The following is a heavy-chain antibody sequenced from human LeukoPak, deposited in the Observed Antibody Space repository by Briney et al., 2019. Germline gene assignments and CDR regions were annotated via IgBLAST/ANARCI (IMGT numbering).Heavy chain of an antibody. J-gene: IGHJ5*02. CDR1: GYTFTGYY. CDR3: ARADGYYGSGKGWFDP. V-gene: IGHV1-2*02. D-gene: IGHD3-10*01. CDR2: INPNSGGT. Sequence: ASVKVSCKAFGYTFTGYYMHWVRQAPGQGLEWMGWINPNSGGTNYAQKFQGRVTMTRDTSISTAYMELSRLRSDDTAVYYCARADGYYGSGKGWFDPWGQGTLVTVSS.